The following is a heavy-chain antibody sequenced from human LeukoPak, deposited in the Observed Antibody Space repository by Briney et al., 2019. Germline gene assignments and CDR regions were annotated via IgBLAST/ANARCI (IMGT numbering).Heavy chain of an antibody. V-gene: IGHV4-34*01. CDR2: INHSGST. Sequence: SETLSLTCAVYGGSFSGYYWSWIRQPPGKGLEWIGEINHSGSTNYNPSLKSRVTISVDTSKNQFSLKLSSVTAADTAVYYCARGGEEDNWFDPWGQGTLVTVSP. CDR3: ARGGEEDNWFDP. CDR1: GGSFSGYY. J-gene: IGHJ5*02.